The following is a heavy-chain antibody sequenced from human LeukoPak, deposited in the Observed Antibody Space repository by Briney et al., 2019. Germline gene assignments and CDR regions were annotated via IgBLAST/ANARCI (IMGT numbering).Heavy chain of an antibody. CDR1: GFTFSSYA. Sequence: GGSLRLSCAASGFTFSSYAMSWVRQAPGQGLEWVLGISGSGGYTYYADSVKGRFTISRENSKNSLYLQMNSLRAEDTAVYYCAKEPIGSYYPLIGYFEYWGQGSLVIVSS. J-gene: IGHJ4*02. CDR3: AKEPIGSYYPLIGYFEY. D-gene: IGHD3-10*01. V-gene: IGHV3-23*01. CDR2: ISGSGGYT.